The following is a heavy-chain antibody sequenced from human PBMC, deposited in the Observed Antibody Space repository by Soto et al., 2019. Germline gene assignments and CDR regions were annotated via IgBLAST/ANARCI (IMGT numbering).Heavy chain of an antibody. J-gene: IGHJ4*02. CDR2: IWYDGSNR. CDR1: GFIFSSYG. V-gene: IGHV3-33*01. Sequence: GGSLRLSCAASGFIFSSYGMHWVRQAPGKGLEWVAVIWYDGSNRHYADSVKGRFTISRDNSKNMVYLQMNSLRVDDTAVYYCERDRRKVRDYCDFWGQGALVTVSS. D-gene: IGHD4-4*01. CDR3: ERDRRKVRDYCDF.